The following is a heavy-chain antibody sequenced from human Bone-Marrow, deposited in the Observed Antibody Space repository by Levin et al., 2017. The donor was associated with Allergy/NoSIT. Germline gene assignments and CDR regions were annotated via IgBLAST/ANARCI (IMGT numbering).Heavy chain of an antibody. J-gene: IGHJ4*02. CDR1: GFTFSRYD. D-gene: IGHD6-19*01. Sequence: PGGSLRLSCAASGFTFSRYDMHWVRQATGKGLEWVSGIGSGGYTYYAASVKGRFTNSRENAKNSLYLQMNSLTAGDTAVYYCATGLSGWDFWGQGTLVTVSS. CDR3: ATGLSGWDF. CDR2: IGSGGYT. V-gene: IGHV3-13*01.